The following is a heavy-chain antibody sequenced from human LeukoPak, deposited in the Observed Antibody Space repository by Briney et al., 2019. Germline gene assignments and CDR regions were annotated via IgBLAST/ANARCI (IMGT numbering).Heavy chain of an antibody. J-gene: IGHJ4*02. CDR1: GFTFSSYW. V-gene: IGHV3-74*01. Sequence: GGSLRLSCAASGFTFSSYWMHWVRHGPGEGLVWVSRINSDGKSTSYADSVKGRSTISRDNAKDTLYLQMNSLRAEDTAVYFCAKSRAGSSGFYFDYWGQGTLVTVSS. CDR3: AKSRAGSSGFYFDY. CDR2: INSDGKST. D-gene: IGHD3-22*01.